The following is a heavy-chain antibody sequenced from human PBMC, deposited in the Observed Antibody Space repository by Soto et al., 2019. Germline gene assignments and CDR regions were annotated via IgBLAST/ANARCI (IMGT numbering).Heavy chain of an antibody. J-gene: IGHJ4*02. Sequence: EVQLVESGGGLVQPGGSLRLSCAASGFTFSSYAMHWVRQAPGKGLEYVSAISSNGGSTYYANSVKVRFTISRDNPKNTLYLQMGSLRAEDMAVYYCARQWLDSYYFDDWGQGTLGTVSS. V-gene: IGHV3-64*01. D-gene: IGHD6-19*01. CDR2: ISSNGGST. CDR1: GFTFSSYA. CDR3: ARQWLDSYYFDD.